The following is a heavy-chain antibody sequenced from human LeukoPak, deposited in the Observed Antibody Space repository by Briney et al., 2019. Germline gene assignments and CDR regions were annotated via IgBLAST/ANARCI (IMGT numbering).Heavy chain of an antibody. Sequence: VASVKVSCKASGYTLTSYAMHWVRQAPGQRLEWMGWINAGNGNTKYSQKFQGRVTITRDTSASTAYMELSSLRSEDTAVYYCARGYYDSSGFGYWGQGTLVTVSS. CDR2: INAGNGNT. D-gene: IGHD3-22*01. CDR1: GYTLTSYA. J-gene: IGHJ4*02. CDR3: ARGYYDSSGFGY. V-gene: IGHV1-3*01.